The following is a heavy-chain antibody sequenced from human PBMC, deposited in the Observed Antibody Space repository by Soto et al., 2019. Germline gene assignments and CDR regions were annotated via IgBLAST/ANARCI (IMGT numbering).Heavy chain of an antibody. V-gene: IGHV1-2*02. CDR3: AREIAGGGTLNWFDP. Sequence: ASVKVACKASGDNFSGYYIHWLRQAPGQGLEWLGWVSPKSGGKNYAQKFKGRVTMTRDTSSNTVYTAMSGLKSDDTAVFYCAREIAGGGTLNWFDPWGQGTLLTVSS. J-gene: IGHJ5*02. D-gene: IGHD2-8*02. CDR2: VSPKSGGK. CDR1: GDNFSGYY.